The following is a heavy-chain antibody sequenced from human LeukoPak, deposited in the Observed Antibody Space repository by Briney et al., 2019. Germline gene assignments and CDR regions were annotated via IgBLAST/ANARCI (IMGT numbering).Heavy chain of an antibody. CDR3: ARDGPYGSGCYDLDY. D-gene: IGHD3-10*01. V-gene: IGHV3-33*01. Sequence: PGRSLRLSCAASGFTFSSYGMHWVRQAPGKGLEWVAVIWYDGSNKYYADSVKGRFTISRDNSKNTLYLQMNSLRAEDTAVYYCARDGPYGSGCYDLDYWGQGTLVTVSS. J-gene: IGHJ4*02. CDR2: IWYDGSNK. CDR1: GFTFSSYG.